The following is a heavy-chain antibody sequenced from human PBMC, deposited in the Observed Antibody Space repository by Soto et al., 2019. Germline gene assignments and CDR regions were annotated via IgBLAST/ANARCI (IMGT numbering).Heavy chain of an antibody. CDR2: IYYSGST. D-gene: IGHD2-15*01. J-gene: IGHJ3*02. V-gene: IGHV4-31*03. Sequence: QVQLQESGPGLVKPSQTLSLTCTVSGGSISSGGYYWSWIRQHPGKGLEWIGYIYYSGSTYYNPSLKSRVTISVDTSKNEFSLKLSSVTAADTAVYYCAREGEVVVAATGAFDIWGQGPMVTVSS. CDR3: AREGEVVVAATGAFDI. CDR1: GGSISSGGYY.